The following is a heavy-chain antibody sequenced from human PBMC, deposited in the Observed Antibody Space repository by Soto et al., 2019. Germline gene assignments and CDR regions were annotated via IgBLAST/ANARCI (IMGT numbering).Heavy chain of an antibody. CDR3: ERGVAGSGFDL. CDR1: GDSVSSNTAA. CDR2: TYYRSNWRH. J-gene: IGHJ4*02. Sequence: SQTLSLTCAISGDSVSSNTAAWNWIRSSPSRGLEWLGRTYYRSNWRHDYAVSVKSRITVNPDTSKNHFSLQLNSVTPDDTAVYYCERGVAGSGFDLWGQGTLVPVSP. V-gene: IGHV6-1*01. D-gene: IGHD6-19*01.